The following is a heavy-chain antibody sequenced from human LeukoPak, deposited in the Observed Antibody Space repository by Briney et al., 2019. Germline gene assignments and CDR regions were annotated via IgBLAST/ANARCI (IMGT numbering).Heavy chain of an antibody. V-gene: IGHV4-34*01. CDR2: INHSGGT. CDR3: ARGASGDTIIGSDAFDI. D-gene: IGHD2-15*01. J-gene: IGHJ3*02. CDR1: GGSFSGYY. Sequence: SEALSLTCAVYGGSFSGYYWSWIRQPPGKGLEWIGEINHSGGTNYNPSLKSRVTISVDTSKNQFSLKLSSVTAADTAVYYCARGASGDTIIGSDAFDIWGQGTMVTVSS.